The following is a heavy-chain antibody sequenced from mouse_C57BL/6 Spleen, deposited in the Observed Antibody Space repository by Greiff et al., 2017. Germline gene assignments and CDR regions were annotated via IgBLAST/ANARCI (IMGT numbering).Heavy chain of an antibody. J-gene: IGHJ2*01. Sequence: QVQLQQSGAELVKPGASVKLSCKASGYTFTEYTIHWVKQRSGQGLEWIGWFYPGSGSIKYNEKFKSKATLTVDKSSSTAYIQLSSLTSEDSAVYYCASYYGFDYWGQGTTLTVSS. CDR1: GYTFTEYT. D-gene: IGHD2-1*01. V-gene: IGHV1-62-2*01. CDR3: ASYYGFDY. CDR2: FYPGSGSI.